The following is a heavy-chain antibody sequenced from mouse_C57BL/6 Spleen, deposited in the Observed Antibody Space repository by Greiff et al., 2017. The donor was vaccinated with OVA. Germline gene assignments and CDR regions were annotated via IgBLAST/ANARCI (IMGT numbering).Heavy chain of an antibody. V-gene: IGHV1-15*01. CDR2: IDPETGGT. CDR1: GYTFTDYE. Sequence: QVQLQQSGAELVRPGASVTLSCKASGYTFTDYEMHWVKQTPVHGLEWIGAIDPETGGTAYNQKFKGKAILTADKSSSTAYMELRSLTSEDSAVYYCTRSGDYDLYAMDYWGQGTSVTVSS. CDR3: TRSGDYDLYAMDY. J-gene: IGHJ4*01. D-gene: IGHD2-4*01.